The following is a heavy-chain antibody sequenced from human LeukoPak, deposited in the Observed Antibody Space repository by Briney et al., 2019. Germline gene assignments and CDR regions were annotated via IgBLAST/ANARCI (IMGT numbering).Heavy chain of an antibody. Sequence: PGRSLRLSCAASGFTFSSYGMHWVRQAPGKGLEWVAVIWYDGSNKYYADSVKGRFTISRDNSKNTLYLQMNGLRAEDTAVYYCARAYCSGGSCYSELAFDYYYGMDVWGQGTTVTVSS. J-gene: IGHJ6*02. D-gene: IGHD2-15*01. V-gene: IGHV3-30*19. CDR2: IWYDGSNK. CDR1: GFTFSSYG. CDR3: ARAYCSGGSCYSELAFDYYYGMDV.